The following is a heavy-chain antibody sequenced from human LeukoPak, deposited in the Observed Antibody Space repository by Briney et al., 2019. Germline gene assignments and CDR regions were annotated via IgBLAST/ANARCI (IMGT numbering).Heavy chain of an antibody. D-gene: IGHD3-10*02. CDR1: GFTFDDYS. CDR3: AELGITMIGGG. Sequence: GGSLRLSCAASGFTFDDYSMTWVRHAPGKGLEWVSGINWNGGSTGYADSVKGRFTISRDNAKNSLYLQMNSLRAEDTAVYYCAELGITMIGGGWGKGTTVTISS. J-gene: IGHJ6*04. CDR2: INWNGGST. V-gene: IGHV3-20*04.